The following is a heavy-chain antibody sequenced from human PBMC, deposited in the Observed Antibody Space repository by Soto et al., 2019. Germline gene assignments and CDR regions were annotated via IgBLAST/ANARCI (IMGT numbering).Heavy chain of an antibody. J-gene: IGHJ6*02. D-gene: IGHD2-8*01. Sequence: ASVKVSCKASGYSFTDYHIHWVRQAPGQGLEWLGRINPKSGGTSTAQKFQGWVTMTTDTSISTASMELTRLTSDDTAIYYCARGDSTDCSNGVCSFFYNHDMDVWGQVTKVTFSS. V-gene: IGHV1-2*04. CDR1: GYSFTDYH. CDR3: ARGDSTDCSNGVCSFFYNHDMDV. CDR2: INPKSGGT.